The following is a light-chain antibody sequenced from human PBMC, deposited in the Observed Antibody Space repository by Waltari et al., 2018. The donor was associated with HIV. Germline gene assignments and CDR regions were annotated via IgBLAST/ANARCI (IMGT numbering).Light chain of an antibody. J-gene: IGLJ2*01. V-gene: IGLV2-23*02. CDR3: CSKSTIYFGVL. CDR1: SDDIGGSNL. Sequence: QSALTQPASVSGPPGQSITISCTGTSDDIGGSNLVSWYQHHPGKAPRLIIFDVDKRPSGISDRCSGSKSGYTASLTISGLRTEDEADYFCCSKSTIYFGVLFGGGTTLTVL. CDR2: DVD.